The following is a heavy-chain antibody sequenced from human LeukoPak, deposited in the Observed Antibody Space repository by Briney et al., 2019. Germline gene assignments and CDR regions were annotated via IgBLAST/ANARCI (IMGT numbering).Heavy chain of an antibody. V-gene: IGHV4-34*01. CDR1: GGSFSGYY. D-gene: IGHD3-3*02. Sequence: KSSETLSLTCAVYGGSFSGYYWSWIRQPPGKGLEWIGEINHSGSTNYNPSLKSRVTISVDTSKNQFSLKLSSVTAADTAVYYCASSIFGWFDPWGQGTLVTVSS. CDR2: INHSGST. CDR3: ASSIFGWFDP. J-gene: IGHJ5*02.